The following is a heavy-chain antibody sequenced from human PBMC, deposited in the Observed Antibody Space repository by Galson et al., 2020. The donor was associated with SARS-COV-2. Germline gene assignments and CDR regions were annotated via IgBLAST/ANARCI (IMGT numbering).Heavy chain of an antibody. V-gene: IGHV4-31*02. Sequence: GSISSGGYYWSWIRQHPGKGLEWIGYIYYSGSTYYNPSLKSRVTISVDTSKNQFSLKLSSVTAADTAVYYCARAPTMIVVVIDAFDIWGQGTMVTVSS. J-gene: IGHJ3*02. CDR3: ARAPTMIVVVIDAFDI. CDR1: GSISSGGYY. D-gene: IGHD3-22*01. CDR2: IYYSGST.